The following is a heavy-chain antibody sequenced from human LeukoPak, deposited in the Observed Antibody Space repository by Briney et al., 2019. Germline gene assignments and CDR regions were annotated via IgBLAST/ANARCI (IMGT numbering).Heavy chain of an antibody. J-gene: IGHJ6*02. CDR1: GGSISSYY. V-gene: IGHV4-59*08. CDR2: IYYSGST. CDR3: ASSPYCSGGSCRQYYYYGMDV. Sequence: PSETLSLTCTVSGGSISSYYWSWIRQPPGEGLEWIGYIYYSGSTNYNPSLKSRVTISVDTSKNQFSLKLSSVTAADTAVYYCASSPYCSGGSCRQYYYYGMDVWGQGTTVTVSS. D-gene: IGHD2-15*01.